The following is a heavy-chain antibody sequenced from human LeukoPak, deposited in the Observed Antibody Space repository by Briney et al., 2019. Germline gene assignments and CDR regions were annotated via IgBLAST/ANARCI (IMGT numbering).Heavy chain of an antibody. V-gene: IGHV4-59*12. J-gene: IGHJ4*02. Sequence: SETLSLTCTVSGGSISSYYWSWIRQPPGKGLEWIGYIYYSGSTYYNPSLKSGVTISVDTSKNQFSLKLSSVTAADTAVYYCAREDYGDYPFDYWGQGTLVTVSS. CDR3: AREDYGDYPFDY. CDR1: GGSISSYY. D-gene: IGHD4-17*01. CDR2: IYYSGST.